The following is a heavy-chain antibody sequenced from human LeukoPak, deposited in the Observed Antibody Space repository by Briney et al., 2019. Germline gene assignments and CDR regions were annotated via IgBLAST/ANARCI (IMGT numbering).Heavy chain of an antibody. CDR1: GGSISSYY. CDR2: IYYSGNT. J-gene: IGHJ4*02. CDR3: ARQRDNTLSYFDY. D-gene: IGHD1-14*01. V-gene: IGHV4-59*08. Sequence: SETLSLTCTVSGGSISSYYWSWIRQPPGKGLEWIGYIYYSGNTNYNPSLKSRVTISADTSKNQFSLKLSSVTAADTAMYYCARQRDNTLSYFDYWGQGTLVTVSS.